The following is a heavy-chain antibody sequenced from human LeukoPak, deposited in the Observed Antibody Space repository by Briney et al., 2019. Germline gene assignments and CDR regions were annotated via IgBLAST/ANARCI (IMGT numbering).Heavy chain of an antibody. CDR3: AKDEIGAVAGLLDY. J-gene: IGHJ4*02. V-gene: IGHV3-53*05. D-gene: IGHD6-19*01. Sequence: GGSLRLSCAASGFTVSSNYMTWVRQAPGKGLEWVSLIYSGGITYYADSVRGRFTVSRDNSKDTLYLQMNSLRAEDTAVYYCAKDEIGAVAGLLDYWGQGILVTVSS. CDR1: GFTVSSNY. CDR2: IYSGGIT.